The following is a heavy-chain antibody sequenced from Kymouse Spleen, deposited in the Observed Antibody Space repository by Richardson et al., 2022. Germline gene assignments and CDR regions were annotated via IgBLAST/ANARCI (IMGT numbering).Heavy chain of an antibody. CDR3: ARYYYGSVGDYYYYYGMDV. Sequence: QVQLVESGGGVVQPGRSLRLSCAASGFTFSSYGMHWVRQAPGKGLEWVAVIWYDGSNKYYADSVKGRFTISRDNSKNTLYLQMNSLRAEDTAVYYCARYYYGSVGDYYYYYGMDVWGQGTTVTVSS. V-gene: IGHV3-33*01. CDR2: IWYDGSNK. D-gene: IGHD3-10*01. J-gene: IGHJ6*02. CDR1: GFTFSSYG.